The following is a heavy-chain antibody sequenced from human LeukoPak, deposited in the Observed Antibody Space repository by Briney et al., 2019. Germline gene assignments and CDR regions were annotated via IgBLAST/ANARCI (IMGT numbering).Heavy chain of an antibody. CDR3: ARGLDYDILTGYYPLDY. Sequence: ASVKVSCKASGYAFTSYGISWVRQAPGQGLEWMGWISAYNGNTNYAQKLQGRVTMTTDTSTSTAYMELRSLRSDDTAVYYCARGLDYDILTGYYPLDYWGQGTLVTVSS. CDR2: ISAYNGNT. CDR1: GYAFTSYG. D-gene: IGHD3-9*01. V-gene: IGHV1-18*01. J-gene: IGHJ4*02.